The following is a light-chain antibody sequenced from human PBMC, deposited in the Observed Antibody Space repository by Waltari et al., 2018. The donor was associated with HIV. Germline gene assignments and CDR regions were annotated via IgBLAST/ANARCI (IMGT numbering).Light chain of an antibody. Sequence: QSVLTQPPSASGTPGQRVTIPCSASSSNIGKNTVNWYQQLPGTAPKLLIYSNNQRPSGVPDRFSGSKSGTSASLAISGLQSEDEADYYCAAWDDSLKGYVFGPGTEVSVL. CDR3: AAWDDSLKGYV. J-gene: IGLJ1*01. CDR1: SSNIGKNT. V-gene: IGLV1-44*01. CDR2: SNN.